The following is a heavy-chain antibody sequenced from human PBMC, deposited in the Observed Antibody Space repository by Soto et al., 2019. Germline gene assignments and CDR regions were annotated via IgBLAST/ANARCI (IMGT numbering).Heavy chain of an antibody. D-gene: IGHD2-15*01. CDR1: GFTFSSYS. Sequence: GGSLRLSCAASGFTFSSYSMNWVRQAPGKGLEWVSSISSSSSYIYYADSVKGRFTISRDNAKNSLYLQMNSLRAEDTAVYYCARDMGGGSLLDAFDIWGQGTMVTVSS. V-gene: IGHV3-21*01. CDR2: ISSSSSYI. CDR3: ARDMGGGSLLDAFDI. J-gene: IGHJ3*02.